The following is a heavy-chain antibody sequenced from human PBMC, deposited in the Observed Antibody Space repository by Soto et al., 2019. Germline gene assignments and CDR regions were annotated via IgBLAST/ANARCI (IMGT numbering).Heavy chain of an antibody. Sequence: TLSLTCTVSGGSISSYYWSWIRQPPGKGLEWIGYIYYSGSTNYNPSLKSRVTISVDTSKNQFSLKLSSVTAADTAVYYCATGDPSYDLRPFDYWGQGTLVTVSS. D-gene: IGHD3-3*01. CDR2: IYYSGST. V-gene: IGHV4-59*01. CDR3: ATGDPSYDLRPFDY. J-gene: IGHJ4*02. CDR1: GGSISSYY.